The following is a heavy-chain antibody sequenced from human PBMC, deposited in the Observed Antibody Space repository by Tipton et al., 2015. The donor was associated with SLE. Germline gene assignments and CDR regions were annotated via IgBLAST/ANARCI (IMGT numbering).Heavy chain of an antibody. D-gene: IGHD3-3*01. Sequence: TLSLTCTVSGGSISSYYWSWIRQPAGKGLEWIGRIYTSGSTNYNPSLKSRVTMSVDTSKNQFSLKLSSVTAADTAVYYCASSWGGPELRFLEWFDYWGQGTLVTVSS. CDR3: ASSWGGPELRFLEWFDY. V-gene: IGHV4-4*07. CDR1: GGSISSYY. J-gene: IGHJ4*02. CDR2: IYTSGST.